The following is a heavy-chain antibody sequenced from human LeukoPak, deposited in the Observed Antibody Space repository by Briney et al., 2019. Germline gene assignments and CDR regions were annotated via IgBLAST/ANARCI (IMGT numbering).Heavy chain of an antibody. D-gene: IGHD6-13*01. CDR2: IYHSGST. V-gene: IGHV4-30-2*01. Sequence: SQTLSLTCAVSGGSISSGGYSWSWIRQPPGKGLEWIGYIYHSGSTYYNPSLKSRVTISVDRSKNQFSLKLSSVTAADTAVYYCARCYFSYSSSCYFDYWGQGTLVTVSS. J-gene: IGHJ4*02. CDR3: ARCYFSYSSSCYFDY. CDR1: GGSISSGGYS.